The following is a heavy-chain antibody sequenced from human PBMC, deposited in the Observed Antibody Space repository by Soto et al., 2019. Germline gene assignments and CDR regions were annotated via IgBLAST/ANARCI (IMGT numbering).Heavy chain of an antibody. Sequence: ASVKVSCKASGGTFSSYAISWVRQAPGQGLEWMGGIIPIFGTANYAQKFQGRVTITADESTSTAYMELSSLRSEDTAVYYCGAYCSRTYCYDWFDPWGQGTLVTVSS. D-gene: IGHD2-2*01. CDR1: GGTFSSYA. V-gene: IGHV1-69*13. J-gene: IGHJ5*02. CDR2: IIPIFGTA. CDR3: GAYCSRTYCYDWFDP.